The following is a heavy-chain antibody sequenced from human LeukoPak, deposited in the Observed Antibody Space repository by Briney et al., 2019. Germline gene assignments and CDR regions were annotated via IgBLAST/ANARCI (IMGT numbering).Heavy chain of an antibody. CDR3: AGLYGSGSYYGY. V-gene: IGHV4-39*01. CDR1: GDSISSSSYY. CDR2: IYYSGNT. J-gene: IGHJ4*02. Sequence: SETLSLTCTVSGDSISSSSYYWGWIRHPPGKGREWIGNIYYSGNTYYNPSLKSRVTISVDTSKNQFSLKLSSVTAADTAVYYCAGLYGSGSYYGYWGQGTLVTVSS. D-gene: IGHD3-10*01.